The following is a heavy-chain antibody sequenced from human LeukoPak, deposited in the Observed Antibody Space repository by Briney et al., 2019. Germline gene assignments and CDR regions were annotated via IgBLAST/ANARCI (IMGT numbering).Heavy chain of an antibody. CDR2: ISYDGSNK. D-gene: IGHD5-18*01. V-gene: IGHV3-30*18. Sequence: GGSLRLSCAASGFTFSSYGMHWVRQAPGKGLEWVAVISYDGSNKYYADSVKGRFTISRDNSKNTLYLQMNSLRAEDTAVYYCAEEDDTSYGFDYWGQGTLVTVSS. CDR3: AEEDDTSYGFDY. CDR1: GFTFSSYG. J-gene: IGHJ4*02.